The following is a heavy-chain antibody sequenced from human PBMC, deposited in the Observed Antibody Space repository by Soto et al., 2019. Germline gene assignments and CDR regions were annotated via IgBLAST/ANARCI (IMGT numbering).Heavy chain of an antibody. CDR3: ARGRRITTYYFDY. Sequence: EVQLVESGGGLVQPGGSLRLSCAASGFTFSSYWMSWVRQAPGKGLEWVANIKQDGSEKYYVESVKGRFTIYRDNAKNSLYLQMNSLRAEDNAVYYCARGRRITTYYFDYRGQVTLVTVSS. CDR2: IKQDGSEK. J-gene: IGHJ4*02. D-gene: IGHD3-10*01. CDR1: GFTFSSYW. V-gene: IGHV3-7*01.